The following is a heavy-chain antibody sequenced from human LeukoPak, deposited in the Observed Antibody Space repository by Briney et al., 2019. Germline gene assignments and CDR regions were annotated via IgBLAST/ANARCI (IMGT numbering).Heavy chain of an antibody. Sequence: SETLSLTCTASGGSISSYYWSWIRQPPGKGLEWIGYIYYSGSTNYNPSLKSRVTISVDTSKNQFSLKLSSVTAADTAVYYCASSYYDSSGPNYWGQGTLVTVSS. CDR1: GGSISSYY. J-gene: IGHJ4*02. D-gene: IGHD3-22*01. V-gene: IGHV4-59*01. CDR2: IYYSGST. CDR3: ASSYYDSSGPNY.